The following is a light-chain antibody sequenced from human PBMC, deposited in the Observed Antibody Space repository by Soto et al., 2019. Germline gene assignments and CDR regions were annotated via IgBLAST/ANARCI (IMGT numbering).Light chain of an antibody. Sequence: EIVLTQSPATLSLSPGERATLSCRASQSVSSNLAWYRQKPGQAPRLLIYDSSNRATGIPARFSGSGSGTDFTLTISSLEPEDFAVYYCQQRSNWPRTFGQGTRLEIK. J-gene: IGKJ5*01. CDR2: DSS. CDR3: QQRSNWPRT. V-gene: IGKV3-11*01. CDR1: QSVSSN.